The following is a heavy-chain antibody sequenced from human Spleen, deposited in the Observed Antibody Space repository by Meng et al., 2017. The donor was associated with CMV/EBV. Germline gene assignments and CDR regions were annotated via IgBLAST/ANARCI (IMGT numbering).Heavy chain of an antibody. CDR3: ARGVVPAAQFDP. CDR1: GGSISSYY. J-gene: IGHJ5*02. V-gene: IGHV4-59*01. D-gene: IGHD2-2*01. Sequence: ESLKISCTVSGGSISSYYWSWIRQPPGKGLEWIGYIYYSGSTNYNPSLKSRVTISVDTSKNQFSLKLSSVTAADTAVYYCARGVVPAAQFDPWGQGTLVTVSS. CDR2: IYYSGST.